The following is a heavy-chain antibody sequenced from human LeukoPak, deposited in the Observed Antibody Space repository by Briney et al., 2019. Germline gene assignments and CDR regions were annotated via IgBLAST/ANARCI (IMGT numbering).Heavy chain of an antibody. D-gene: IGHD3-22*01. CDR3: ARGISSYYYDSSGQTLDAFDI. CDR2: ISYDGSNK. V-gene: IGHV3-30*04. Sequence: GGSLRLSCAASGFTFSSYAMHWVRQAPGKGLEWVAVISYDGSNKYYADSVKGRFTISRDNSKNTLYLQMNSLRAEDTAVYYCARGISSYYYDSSGQTLDAFDIWGQGTMVTVSS. CDR1: GFTFSSYA. J-gene: IGHJ3*02.